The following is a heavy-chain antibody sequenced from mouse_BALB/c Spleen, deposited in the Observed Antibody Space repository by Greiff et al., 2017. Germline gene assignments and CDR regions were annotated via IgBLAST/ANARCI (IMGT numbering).Heavy chain of an antibody. Sequence: QVQLQQSGAELMKPGASVKISCKATGYTFSSYWIEWVKQRPGHGLEWIGEILPGSGSTNYNEKFKGKATFTADTSSNTAYMQLSSLTSEDSAVYYCARWGTLRLPWFAYWGQGTLVTVSA. J-gene: IGHJ3*01. CDR3: ARWGTLRLPWFAY. D-gene: IGHD1-2*01. CDR1: GYTFSSYW. V-gene: IGHV1-9*01. CDR2: ILPGSGST.